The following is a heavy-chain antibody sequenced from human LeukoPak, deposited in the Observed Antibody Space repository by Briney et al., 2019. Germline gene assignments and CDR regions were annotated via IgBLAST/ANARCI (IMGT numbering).Heavy chain of an antibody. J-gene: IGHJ4*02. D-gene: IGHD3-22*01. CDR3: AKVGYYDSSGYYYDYFDY. CDR1: GFTFSSYA. CDR2: ISGSGGST. V-gene: IGHV3-23*01. Sequence: GGSLRLSCAASGFTFSSYAMSWVRQAPGKGLEWVSAISGSGGSTYYADSVKGRFTISRDNSKNTLYLQMNSLRAEDTAVYYCAKVGYYDSSGYYYDYFDYWGQGTLVTVSS.